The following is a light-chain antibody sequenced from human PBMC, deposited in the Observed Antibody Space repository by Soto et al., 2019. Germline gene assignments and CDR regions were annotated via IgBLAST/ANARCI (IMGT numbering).Light chain of an antibody. J-gene: IGLJ3*02. Sequence: QSVLTQSPSASASLGDSVKLTCTLSSGHSSYAIAWHQQQPEKGPRYLMKLNSDGSHSKGDGIPDRFSGSSSGAERYLTISSLQSEDEADYYCQTWGTGIRGVFGGGTKLTVL. CDR1: SGHSSYA. CDR2: LNSDGSH. CDR3: QTWGTGIRGV. V-gene: IGLV4-69*01.